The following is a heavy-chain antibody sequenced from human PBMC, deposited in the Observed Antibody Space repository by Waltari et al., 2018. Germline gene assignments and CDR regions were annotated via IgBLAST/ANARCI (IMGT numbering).Heavy chain of an antibody. V-gene: IGHV4-39*01. Sequence: QLQLQESGPGLVKPSETLSLTCTVSGGSISSSSYYWGWIRQPPGKGLEWIGSIYYSGTTYSNPSLKSRVTISGDTSKNQFSLKLSSVTAADTAVYYCARRESKGSSSWLDYWGQGTLVTVSS. CDR2: IYYSGTT. CDR3: ARRESKGSSSWLDY. J-gene: IGHJ4*02. D-gene: IGHD6-13*01. CDR1: GGSISSSSYY.